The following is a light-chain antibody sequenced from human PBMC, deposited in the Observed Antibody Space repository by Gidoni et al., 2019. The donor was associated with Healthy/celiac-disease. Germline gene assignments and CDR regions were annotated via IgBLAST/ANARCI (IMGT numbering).Light chain of an antibody. Sequence: IVLTQSPATLSLAPGERATLSCRASQSVSSYLAWYQQKPGQAPRLLIYDASNRATGIPARFSGSGSGTDFTLTISSLEPEDFAVYYCQQRSNWDTFGPGTKVDIK. CDR1: QSVSSY. J-gene: IGKJ3*01. CDR3: QQRSNWDT. CDR2: DAS. V-gene: IGKV3-11*01.